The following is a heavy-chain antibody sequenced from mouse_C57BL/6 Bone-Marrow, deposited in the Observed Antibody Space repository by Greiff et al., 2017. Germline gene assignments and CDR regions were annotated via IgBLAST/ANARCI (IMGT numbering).Heavy chain of an antibody. CDR3: TTRGFAY. J-gene: IGHJ3*01. CDR2: IDPENGDT. CDR1: GFNIKDDY. V-gene: IGHV14-4*01. Sequence: VQLQQSGAELVRPGASVTLSCTASGFNIKDDYMHWVKQRPEQGLEWIGWIDPENGDTEYASKFQGKATITADTSSNTAYLQRSSLTSEDTAVYYCTTRGFAYWGQGTLVTGSA.